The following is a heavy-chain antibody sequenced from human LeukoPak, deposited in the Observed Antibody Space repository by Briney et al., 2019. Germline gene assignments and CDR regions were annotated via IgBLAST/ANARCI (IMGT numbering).Heavy chain of an antibody. V-gene: IGHV4-39*07. D-gene: IGHD3-16*01. CDR1: GGSISSSSYY. CDR3: ARVIRRIDP. J-gene: IGHJ5*02. Sequence: SETLSLTCTVSGGSISSSSYYWGWIRQPPGKGLEWIGEINHSGSTNYNPSLKSRVTISVDTSKNQFSLKLSSVTAADTAVYYCARVIRRIDPWGQGTLVTVSS. CDR2: INHSGST.